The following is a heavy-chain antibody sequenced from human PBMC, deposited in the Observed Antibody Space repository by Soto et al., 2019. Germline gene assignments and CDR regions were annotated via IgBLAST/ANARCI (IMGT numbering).Heavy chain of an antibody. Sequence: QLQLQESGPGLVKPSETLSLTCSVSDDSINSDKYYWGWIRQPPGKGLEWIGSIYYRGNAYYNPSLQTRVTIYLDKSKSQFSLQRKFVTAADSAVYFCARLEGLATITYYFDFWGPAALVTVSS. J-gene: IGHJ4*02. D-gene: IGHD3-9*01. CDR3: ARLEGLATITYYFDF. CDR1: DDSINSDKYY. CDR2: IYYRGNA. V-gene: IGHV4-39*01.